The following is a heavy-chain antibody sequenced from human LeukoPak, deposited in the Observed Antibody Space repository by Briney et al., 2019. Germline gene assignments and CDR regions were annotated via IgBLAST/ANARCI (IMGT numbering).Heavy chain of an antibody. Sequence: GGSLRLSCAASGFTFSTYGMHWVRQAPGKGLEWVAVISYDGSNKYYADSVKGRFTISRDNSKNTLYLQMNSLRAEDTAVYYCARRDGSIVVVPAAIYWFDPWGQGTLVTVSS. CDR1: GFTFSTYG. J-gene: IGHJ5*02. D-gene: IGHD2-2*01. CDR2: ISYDGSNK. CDR3: ARRDGSIVVVPAAIYWFDP. V-gene: IGHV3-30*03.